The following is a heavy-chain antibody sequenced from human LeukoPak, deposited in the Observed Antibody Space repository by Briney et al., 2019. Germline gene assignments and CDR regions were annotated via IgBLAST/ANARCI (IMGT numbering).Heavy chain of an antibody. D-gene: IGHD3-9*01. CDR3: ARGLRDSLTGNDVLDM. V-gene: IGHV1-69*05. CDR1: VGTFSSYA. Sequence: SVKVSCKASVGTFSSYAISWVRLAPGQGLEWGGGIILIFGTANYAQKFQGRVTITTDESTSTAYMELSSLGSEDTALYFCARGLRDSLTGNDVLDMWGLGTMVIVSS. J-gene: IGHJ3*02. CDR2: IILIFGTA.